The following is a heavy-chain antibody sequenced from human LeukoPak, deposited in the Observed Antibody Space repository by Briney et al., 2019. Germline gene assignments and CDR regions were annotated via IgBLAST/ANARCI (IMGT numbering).Heavy chain of an antibody. Sequence: PGGSLRLSCAASGFTFSSYWMSWVRQAPGKGLEWVANIKQDGSEKYYVDSVKGRFTISRDNAKNSLYLQMNSLRAEDTAVYYCARVYCSSTSCYSFIAMYYYYYYGMDVWGQGTTVTVSS. CDR3: ARVYCSSTSCYSFIAMYYYYYYGMDV. D-gene: IGHD2-2*01. V-gene: IGHV3-7*01. CDR2: IKQDGSEK. J-gene: IGHJ6*02. CDR1: GFTFSSYW.